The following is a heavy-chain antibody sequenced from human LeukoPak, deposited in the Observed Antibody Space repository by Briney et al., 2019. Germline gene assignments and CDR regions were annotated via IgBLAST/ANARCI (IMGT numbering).Heavy chain of an antibody. CDR1: EFTFSNYA. Sequence: GGSLRLSCAASEFTFSNYAMSWVRQAPGKGLEWVSAISDSGGSTYYADSVKGRFTISRGNSKNTLWLQMNNLRADDTAVYYCARHYYAYWYFDLWGCGTLVTVSS. V-gene: IGHV3-23*01. CDR2: ISDSGGST. CDR3: ARHYYAYWYFDL. J-gene: IGHJ2*01. D-gene: IGHD3-10*01.